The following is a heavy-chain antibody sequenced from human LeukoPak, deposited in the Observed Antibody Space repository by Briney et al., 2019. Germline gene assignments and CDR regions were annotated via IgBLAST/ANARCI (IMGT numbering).Heavy chain of an antibody. CDR2: INPSGST. CDR1: GGSFSGYH. V-gene: IGHV4-34*01. CDR3: ARGRHDITMIVVVMTSVSYYLDV. D-gene: IGHD3-22*01. Sequence: SETLSLTCAVYGGSFSGYHWTWFRQSPGKGWEWIGDINPSGSTYSNPSLKSRLTISVDTSKNQFSLKLRSVTAADTAVYYCARGRHDITMIVVVMTSVSYYLDVWGKGTTVTVS. J-gene: IGHJ6*03.